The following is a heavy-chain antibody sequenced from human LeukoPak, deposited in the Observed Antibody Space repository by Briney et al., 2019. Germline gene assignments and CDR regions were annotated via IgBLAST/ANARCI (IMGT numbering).Heavy chain of an antibody. CDR2: INPNSGGT. D-gene: IGHD6-6*01. J-gene: IGHJ6*02. CDR1: GYTFTGYY. CDR3: ARDRIAARRVGYYYYGMDV. Sequence: ASVKVSCKASGYTFTGYYMHWVRQAPGQGLEWMGWINPNSGGTNYAQKFQGRVTITADKSTSTAYMELSSLRSEDTAVYYCARDRIAARRVGYYYYGMDVWGQGTTVTVSS. V-gene: IGHV1-2*02.